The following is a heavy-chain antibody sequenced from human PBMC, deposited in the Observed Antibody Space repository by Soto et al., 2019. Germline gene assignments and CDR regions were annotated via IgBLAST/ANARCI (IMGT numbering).Heavy chain of an antibody. J-gene: IGHJ5*02. CDR1: GYTFVTYG. CDR2: IKAGNGYR. V-gene: IGHV1-3*01. CDR3: ARDYSDGSGYTWFDP. D-gene: IGHD3-22*01. Sequence: QVQLVQSGAEVRKPGASVNLSCKASGYTFVTYGMHWVRQAPGQSLEWMGWIKAGNGYRKYSPKFQGRVTITRDTSASTVYMELSSLRPGDTAVYYCARDYSDGSGYTWFDPWGRGTLVTVSS.